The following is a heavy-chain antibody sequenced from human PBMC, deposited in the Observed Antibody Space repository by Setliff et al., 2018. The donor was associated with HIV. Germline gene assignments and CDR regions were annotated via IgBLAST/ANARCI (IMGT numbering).Heavy chain of an antibody. V-gene: IGHV4-38-2*01. CDR2: IYHNGNT. J-gene: IGHJ4*02. Sequence: PSETLSLTCDVSGYSISSGYYWGWIRQPPGKGLEWIANIYHNGNTHYNPSVKSRVTISVDTSKNQFSLKLRSVTAADTAVYYCARVVGLSALDYWGQGTLGTVSS. CDR3: ARVVGLSALDY. CDR1: GYSISSGYY. D-gene: IGHD2-21*01.